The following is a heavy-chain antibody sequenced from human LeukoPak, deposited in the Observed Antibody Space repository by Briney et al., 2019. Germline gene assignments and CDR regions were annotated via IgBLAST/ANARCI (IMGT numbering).Heavy chain of an antibody. D-gene: IGHD6-13*01. J-gene: IGHJ4*02. V-gene: IGHV3-23*01. CDR3: AKLGRIAAAGTDY. CDR1: GFTFSSYA. CDR2: ISGSGGTT. Sequence: GGSLRLSCAASGFTFSSYAMTWVRQAPGKGLEWVSAISGSGGTTYYADSVKGRFTISRDNSKNTLYLQMNSLRAEDTAVYYCAKLGRIAAAGTDYWGQGTLVTVSS.